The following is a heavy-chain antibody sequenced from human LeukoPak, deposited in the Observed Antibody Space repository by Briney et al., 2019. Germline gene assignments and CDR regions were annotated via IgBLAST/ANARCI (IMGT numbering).Heavy chain of an antibody. CDR2: IKSKTDGGTT. D-gene: IGHD5-24*01. V-gene: IGHV3-15*01. CDR1: GFTFSNAW. Sequence: GGSLRLSCAASGFTFSNAWMSWVRQAPGKGLEWVGRIKSKTDGGTTDYAAPVKGRFTISRDDSKNTLYLQMNSLRAEDTAVYYCAKGRDGYNLDYWGQGTLVTVSS. J-gene: IGHJ4*02. CDR3: AKGRDGYNLDY.